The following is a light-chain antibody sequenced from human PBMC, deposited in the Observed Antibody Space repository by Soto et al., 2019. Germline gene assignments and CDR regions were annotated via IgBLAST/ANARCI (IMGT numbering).Light chain of an antibody. CDR1: QSVTRTY. CDR2: DAS. V-gene: IGKV3D-20*01. Sequence: EILLTQSPATLSLSPGERATLSCGASQSVTRTYLAWYQQKPGLAPRLIIYDASKRAAGIPDRFSGSGSGRDFTLTISRLEPEDFAVYYCPKYGNPPNSFGQGTRLEIK. CDR3: PKYGNPPNS. J-gene: IGKJ2*03.